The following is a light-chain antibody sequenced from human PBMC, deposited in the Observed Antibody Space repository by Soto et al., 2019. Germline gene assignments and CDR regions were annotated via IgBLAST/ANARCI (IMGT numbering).Light chain of an antibody. CDR3: MQGTHWPIT. V-gene: IGKV2-30*02. CDR1: DSLVHSDGSAY. CDR2: KVS. J-gene: IGKJ5*01. Sequence: VMTPSPLSVPVTLGQPASSSCRTPDSLVHSDGSAYFSWFQQRPGRSPRRLIYKVSNRDSGVPARFSGSGSGTDFALKISGLEAEDVGVYYCMQGTHWPITFGQGTRLEIK.